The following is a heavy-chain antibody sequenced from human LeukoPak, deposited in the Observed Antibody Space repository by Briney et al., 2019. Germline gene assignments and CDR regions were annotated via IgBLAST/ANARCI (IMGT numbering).Heavy chain of an antibody. CDR2: ISYDGSNR. J-gene: IGHJ4*02. CDR1: GFTFSTYA. D-gene: IGHD3-22*01. CDR3: AREYDSSGYPFDY. Sequence: RGSLRLSCAASGFTFSTYAMHWVRQAPGEVLEWVAVISYDGSNRYYPDSVKGRFTISRDTSKNTLYLQVNSLRADDTAVYYCAREYDSSGYPFDYWGQGTLVTVSS. V-gene: IGHV3-30-3*01.